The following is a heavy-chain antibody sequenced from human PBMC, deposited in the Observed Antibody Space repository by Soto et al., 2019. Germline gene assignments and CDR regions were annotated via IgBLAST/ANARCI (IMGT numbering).Heavy chain of an antibody. J-gene: IGHJ5*02. CDR3: ARDRKSGYDFGNNWFDP. D-gene: IGHD5-12*01. V-gene: IGHV4-31*03. CDR2: IYYSGST. Sequence: TSETLSLTCTVSGGSISSGGYYWSWIRQQPGKGLEWIGYIYYSGSTYYNPSLKSRVTISVDTSKNQFSLKLSSVTAADTAVYYCARDRKSGYDFGNNWFDPWGQGTLVTVSS. CDR1: GGSISSGGYY.